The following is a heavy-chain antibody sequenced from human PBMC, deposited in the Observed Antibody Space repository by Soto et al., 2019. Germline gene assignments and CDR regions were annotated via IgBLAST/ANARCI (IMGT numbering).Heavy chain of an antibody. Sequence: QVQLVESGGGVVQPGRSLRLSCAASGFTFSSYGMHWVRQAPGKGLEWVAVIWYDGSNKYYADSVKGRFTISRDNSKNTLYLQMNSLRAEDTAVYYCARTGGTYYDIFSHYGMDVWGQGTTVTVSS. V-gene: IGHV3-33*01. CDR3: ARTGGTYYDIFSHYGMDV. CDR1: GFTFSSYG. D-gene: IGHD3-9*01. CDR2: IWYDGSNK. J-gene: IGHJ6*02.